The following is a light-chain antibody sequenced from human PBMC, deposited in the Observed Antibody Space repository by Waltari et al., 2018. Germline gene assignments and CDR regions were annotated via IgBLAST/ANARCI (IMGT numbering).Light chain of an antibody. CDR1: SSDIGSFNL. CDR2: EVS. CDR3: CSYAGTIPFV. J-gene: IGLJ1*01. Sequence: QSALTQTASVSGSPGQSITISCTGTSSDIGSFNLVSWYQQHPGKAPKLMIYEVSPRPAGVSNRFSGYKSANTSSLTISGLQAEDEADYYCCSYAGTIPFVFGTGTKVTVL. V-gene: IGLV2-23*02.